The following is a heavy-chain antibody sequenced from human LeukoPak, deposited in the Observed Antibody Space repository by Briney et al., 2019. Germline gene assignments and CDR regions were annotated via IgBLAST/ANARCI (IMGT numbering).Heavy chain of an antibody. CDR3: ARERIERYTYASSDFDY. CDR1: GYSISSDYY. D-gene: IGHD5-18*01. J-gene: IGHJ4*02. Sequence: SETLSLTCTVSGYSISSDYYWGWIRQPPGKGLEWIASVSHSGSTYYNLSLKSRVTISVDTSKNQFSLKVTSVTAADTALYYCARERIERYTYASSDFDYWGRGTLVTVSS. CDR2: VSHSGST. V-gene: IGHV4-38-2*02.